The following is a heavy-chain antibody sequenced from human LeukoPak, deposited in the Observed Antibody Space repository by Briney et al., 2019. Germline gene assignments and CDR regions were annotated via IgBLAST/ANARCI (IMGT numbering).Heavy chain of an antibody. CDR2: IKTDGSIT. D-gene: IGHD3-22*01. V-gene: IGHV3-74*01. CDR1: GFSFSVYW. Sequence: PGGSLRLSCAASGFSFSVYWMHWVRQAPGKGPVWVSRIKTDGSITDYADFVKGRFTISRDNSKNTLYLQMNSLRAEDTAVYYCARTLGYDSSGYSPPGSPSAFDIWGQGTMVTVSS. CDR3: ARTLGYDSSGYSPPGSPSAFDI. J-gene: IGHJ3*02.